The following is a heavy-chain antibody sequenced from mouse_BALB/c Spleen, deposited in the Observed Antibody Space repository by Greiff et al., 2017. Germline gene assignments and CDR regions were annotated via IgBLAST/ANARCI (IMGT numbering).Heavy chain of an antibody. Sequence: QVQLQQSGAELVRPGSSVKISCKASGYAFSSYWMNWVKQRPGQGLEWIGQIYPGDGDTNYNGKFKGKATLTADKSSSTAYMQLSSLTSEDSAVYFCARKEYGNYWYFDVWGEGTTVTVSS. V-gene: IGHV1-80*01. CDR3: ARKEYGNYWYFDV. CDR2: IYPGDGDT. J-gene: IGHJ1*01. D-gene: IGHD2-10*02. CDR1: GYAFSSYW.